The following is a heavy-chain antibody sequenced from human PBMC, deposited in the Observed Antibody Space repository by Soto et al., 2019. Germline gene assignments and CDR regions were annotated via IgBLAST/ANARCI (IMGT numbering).Heavy chain of an antibody. CDR3: ARGSYYYDSIWFDP. Sequence: SETLSLTCTLSGDPITSGGFYWTWIRQHPAKGLEWIGYIYYSGSTDYNPSLKSRVTISVDKSKNQFSLKLSSVTAADTAVYYCARGSYYYDSIWFDPWGQGTLVTVSS. CDR2: IYYSGST. CDR1: GDPITSGGFY. V-gene: IGHV4-31*03. J-gene: IGHJ5*02. D-gene: IGHD3-22*01.